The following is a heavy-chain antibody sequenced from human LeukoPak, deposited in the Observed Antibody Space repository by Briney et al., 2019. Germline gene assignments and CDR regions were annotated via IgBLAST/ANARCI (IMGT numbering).Heavy chain of an antibody. CDR2: ISTYNDNT. CDR1: GGTFSSYD. V-gene: IGHV1-18*01. D-gene: IGHD1-26*01. J-gene: IGHJ4*02. CDR3: ARSNSGSYYHFDY. Sequence: ASVKVSCKASGGTFSSYDISWVRQAPGQGPEWLGWISTYNDNTYYPQKFQGRVTMYTDSSTSTAYMELMSLTSDDTAVYYCARSNSGSYYHFDYWGQGTLVTVSS.